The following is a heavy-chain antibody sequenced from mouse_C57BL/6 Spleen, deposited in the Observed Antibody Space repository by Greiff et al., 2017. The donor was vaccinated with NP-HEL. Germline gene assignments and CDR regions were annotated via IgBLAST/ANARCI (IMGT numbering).Heavy chain of an antibody. CDR1: GFTFSSYA. CDR3: AREKLRYFDY. CDR2: ISDGGSYT. Sequence: EVKLEESGGGLVKPGGSLKLSCAASGFTFSSYAMSWVRQTPEKRLEWVATISDGGSYTYYPDNVKGRFTISRDNAKNNLYLQMSHLKSEDTAMYYCAREKLRYFDYWGQGTTLTVSS. J-gene: IGHJ2*01. V-gene: IGHV5-4*01. D-gene: IGHD3-2*02.